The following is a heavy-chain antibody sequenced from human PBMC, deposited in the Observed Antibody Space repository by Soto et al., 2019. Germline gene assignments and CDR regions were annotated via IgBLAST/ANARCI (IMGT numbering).Heavy chain of an antibody. D-gene: IGHD3-3*01. CDR3: ARLYCDFWSGYFFDY. Sequence: PSQTLSLTGTLSAGSISSSSYYWGWIRQPPGKGLEWIGSIYYSGSTYYNPSLKSRVTISVDTSKNQFSLKLSSVTAADTAVYYCARLYCDFWSGYFFDYWGQGTLVTVSS. CDR2: IYYSGST. CDR1: AGSISSSSYY. V-gene: IGHV4-39*01. J-gene: IGHJ4*02.